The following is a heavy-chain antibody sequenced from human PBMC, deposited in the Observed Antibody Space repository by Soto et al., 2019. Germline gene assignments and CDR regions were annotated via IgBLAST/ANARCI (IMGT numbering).Heavy chain of an antibody. V-gene: IGHV3-49*02. D-gene: IGHD2-2*01. CDR2: IRSKAYGGTT. Sequence: WIRQAPGKGLEWVGFIRSKAYGGTTEYAASVKGRFTISRDDSKSIAYLQMNSLKTEDTAVYYCTHPPNAMGFNYWGQGTLVTVSS. J-gene: IGHJ4*02. CDR3: THPPNAMGFNY.